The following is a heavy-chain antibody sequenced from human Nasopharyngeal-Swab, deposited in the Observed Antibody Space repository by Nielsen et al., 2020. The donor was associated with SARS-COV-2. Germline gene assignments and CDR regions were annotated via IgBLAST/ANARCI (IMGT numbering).Heavy chain of an antibody. CDR2: ICWDDDK. J-gene: IGHJ4*02. CDR1: GVSLSTDGRG. D-gene: IGHD5-18*01. V-gene: IGHV2-5*02. Sequence: SGPTLAKPKETLTLTCRFSGVSLSTDGRGGGGVRQPPGKALEWLALICWDDDKRYSPSLKSRLTITKDTSKSQVFLKMTNMGPVDTATYFCAHTNTALPTGLLPDFWGQGILVTVSS. CDR3: AHTNTALPTGLLPDF.